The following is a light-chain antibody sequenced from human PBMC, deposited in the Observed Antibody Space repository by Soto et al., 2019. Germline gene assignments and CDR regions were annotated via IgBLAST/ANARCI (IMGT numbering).Light chain of an antibody. Sequence: DIQMTQSPSSLSASVGDRVTISSRASQSISNYLNWYQQKPGTAPKLLIYAASSLQSGVPSRFSGSGSGTDFTLTISSLQIEDFATYFCQQSDSTPQTFGQGTKVEIK. V-gene: IGKV1-39*01. J-gene: IGKJ1*01. CDR2: AAS. CDR3: QQSDSTPQT. CDR1: QSISNY.